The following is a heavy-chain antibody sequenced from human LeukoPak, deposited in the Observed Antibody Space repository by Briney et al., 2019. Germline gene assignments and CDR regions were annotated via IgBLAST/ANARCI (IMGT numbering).Heavy chain of an antibody. V-gene: IGHV4-61*01. J-gene: IGHJ4*02. CDR1: GGSLSSGSYY. Sequence: SETLSLTCTVSGGSLSSGSYYWSWIRQPPGKGLEWIGYIYYSGSTNYNPSLKSRVTISVDTSKNQFSLKLSSVTAADTAVYYCARDWDYWGQGTLVTVSS. CDR2: IYYSGST. CDR3: ARDWDY.